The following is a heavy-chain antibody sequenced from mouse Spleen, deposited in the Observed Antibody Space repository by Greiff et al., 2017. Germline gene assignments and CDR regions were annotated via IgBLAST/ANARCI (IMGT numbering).Heavy chain of an antibody. CDR2: ISSGGSYT. Sequence: EVKLVESGGGLVKPGGSLKLSCAASGFTFSSYAMSWVRQTPEKRLEWVATISSGGSYTYYPDSVKGRFTFSSDNAKNTLYLQMSRLRSEDTAMYYCARDYDSSLYWYFDVWGAGTTVTVSS. CDR1: GFTFSSYA. J-gene: IGHJ1*01. V-gene: IGHV5-9-1*01. CDR3: ARDYDSSLYWYFDV. D-gene: IGHD1-1*01.